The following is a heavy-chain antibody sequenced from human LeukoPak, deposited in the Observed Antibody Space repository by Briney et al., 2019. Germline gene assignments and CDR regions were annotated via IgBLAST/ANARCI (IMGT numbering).Heavy chain of an antibody. CDR2: TVSEIDGGTT. D-gene: IGHD1-7*01. CDR3: TTDEDWNYARKDV. J-gene: IGHJ6*02. CDR1: GFTFNYAW. V-gene: IGHV3-15*04. Sequence: GGSLRLSCAASGFTFNYAWMSWVRQVPGKGLEWVGKTVSEIDGGTTDYATPVKGRFTISRDDSKSTLYLQMNSLKIEDTAVYYCTTDEDWNYARKDVWGQGATVIVSS.